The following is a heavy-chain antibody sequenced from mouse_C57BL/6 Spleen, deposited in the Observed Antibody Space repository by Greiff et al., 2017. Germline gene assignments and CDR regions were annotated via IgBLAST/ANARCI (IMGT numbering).Heavy chain of an antibody. J-gene: IGHJ3*01. CDR3: ARDNYYGSRAWFAY. CDR1: GYTFTSYW. D-gene: IGHD1-1*01. Sequence: VQLQQPGTELVKPGASVKLSCKASGYTFTSYWMHWVKQRPGQGLEWIGNINPSNGGPNYNEKFKSKATLTVDKSSSTAYMQLSSLTSEDSAVYYCARDNYYGSRAWFAYWGQGTLVTVSA. CDR2: INPSNGGP. V-gene: IGHV1-53*01.